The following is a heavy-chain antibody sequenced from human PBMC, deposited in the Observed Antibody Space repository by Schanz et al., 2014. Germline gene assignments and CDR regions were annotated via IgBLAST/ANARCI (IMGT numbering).Heavy chain of an antibody. V-gene: IGHV3-23*01. CDR1: GFTFSTYA. CDR2: LTGSGGGT. J-gene: IGHJ4*02. Sequence: EVHLLESGGGLVQPGGSLRLSCVASGFTFSTYAMSWVRQAPGKGPEWVSSLTGSGGGTYYADSVRGRFSISRDNSQNTLYLQMDSLRPEDTAVYFCAKDTGYCHGGACYCFEYWGLGILXTVSS. D-gene: IGHD2-8*02. CDR3: AKDTGYCHGGACYCFEY.